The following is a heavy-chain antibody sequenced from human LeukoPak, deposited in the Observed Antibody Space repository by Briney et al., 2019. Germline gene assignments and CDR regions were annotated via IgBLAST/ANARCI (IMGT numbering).Heavy chain of an antibody. Sequence: PSQTLSLTCTVSGGSISSGSYYWSWIRQPAGKGLEWIGRIYTSGSTNYNPSLKSRATITVDTSKNQFSLKLSSVTAADTAVYYCARDTPNYYYYMDVWGKGTTVTVSS. CDR2: IYTSGST. CDR1: GGSISSGSYY. V-gene: IGHV4-61*02. J-gene: IGHJ6*03. CDR3: ARDTPNYYYYMDV.